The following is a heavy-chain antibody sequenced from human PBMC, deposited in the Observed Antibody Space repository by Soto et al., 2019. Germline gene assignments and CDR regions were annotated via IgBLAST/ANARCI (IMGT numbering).Heavy chain of an antibody. D-gene: IGHD6-19*01. Sequence: GGSLRLSCAASGFSVSSNYMTWVRQAPGKGLEWVSLLYTGGSTEYADSVKGRFTISRDNSGNMLYLQMNSLRAEDTAVYYCARMTGGWYEDYWGQGSLVTVSS. J-gene: IGHJ4*02. CDR3: ARMTGGWYEDY. CDR2: LYTGGST. CDR1: GFSVSSNY. V-gene: IGHV3-53*01.